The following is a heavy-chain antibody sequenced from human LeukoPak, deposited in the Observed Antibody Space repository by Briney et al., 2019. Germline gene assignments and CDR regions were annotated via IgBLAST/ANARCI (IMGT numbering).Heavy chain of an antibody. CDR2: VHCSGSA. V-gene: IGHV4-61*08. CDR3: ARLPGEQQLVHSVYYYYYGMDV. D-gene: IGHD6-13*01. Sequence: PSETLSLTCTVSGGSISSGGYYWSWIRQPPGKGLEWIGYVHCSGSANYNPSLESRVTMSLDKSKNQFSLELTSVTAADTAMYYCARLPGEQQLVHSVYYYYYGMDVWGQGTTVTVSS. CDR1: GGSISSGGYY. J-gene: IGHJ6*02.